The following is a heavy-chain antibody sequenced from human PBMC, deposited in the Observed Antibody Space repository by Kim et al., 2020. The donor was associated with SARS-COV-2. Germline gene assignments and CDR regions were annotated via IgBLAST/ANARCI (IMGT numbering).Heavy chain of an antibody. CDR3: VKGPYYYDSSGYYGD. Sequence: DSVKGRFTISRDNSKNTLYLQMSSLRAEDTAVYYCVKGPYYYDSSGYYGDWGQGTLVTVSS. V-gene: IGHV3-64D*09. J-gene: IGHJ4*02. D-gene: IGHD3-22*01.